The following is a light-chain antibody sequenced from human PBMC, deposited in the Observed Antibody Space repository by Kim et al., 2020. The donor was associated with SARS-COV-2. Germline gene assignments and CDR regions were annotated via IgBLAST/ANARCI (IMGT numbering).Light chain of an antibody. CDR3: AAWDDILNGPV. J-gene: IGLJ3*02. V-gene: IGLV1-44*01. Sequence: QSVLTQPPSASGTPGQRITISCSGGRTNIGSNNVTWYQQVSGTAPKLLIYMSDQRPSGVPDRVSGSKSGTSASLVFSGLHSEDEADYFCAAWDDILNGPVFGGGTQLTVL. CDR1: RTNIGSNN. CDR2: MSD.